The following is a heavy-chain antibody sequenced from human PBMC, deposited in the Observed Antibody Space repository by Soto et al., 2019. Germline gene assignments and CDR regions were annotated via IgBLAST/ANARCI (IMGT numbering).Heavy chain of an antibody. Sequence: VQLVESGGGVVQPGRSLRLSCAASGFSISRSAMHWVRQAPGKGLEWVAVIAYDGSNRWYADSAKGRFTISRDNSKNTVYLQMSSLRGEDTAVYYCASDLQAGTDNVNWFAPWGQGTLVTVSS. V-gene: IGHV3-30*04. CDR3: ASDLQAGTDNVNWFAP. CDR2: IAYDGSNR. J-gene: IGHJ5*02. CDR1: GFSISRSA. D-gene: IGHD1-1*01.